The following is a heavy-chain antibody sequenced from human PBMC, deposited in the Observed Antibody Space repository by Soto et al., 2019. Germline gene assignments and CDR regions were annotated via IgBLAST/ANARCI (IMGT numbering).Heavy chain of an antibody. Sequence: AVKVSCKASGGTFSSYAISWVQQAPGQGLEWMGGIIPIFGTANYAQKFQGRVTITADESTSTAYMELSSLRSEDTAVYYCARGLYSGYDPPSNYGMDVWGQGTTVTVSS. D-gene: IGHD5-12*01. J-gene: IGHJ6*02. CDR2: IIPIFGTA. CDR1: GGTFSSYA. V-gene: IGHV1-69*13. CDR3: ARGLYSGYDPPSNYGMDV.